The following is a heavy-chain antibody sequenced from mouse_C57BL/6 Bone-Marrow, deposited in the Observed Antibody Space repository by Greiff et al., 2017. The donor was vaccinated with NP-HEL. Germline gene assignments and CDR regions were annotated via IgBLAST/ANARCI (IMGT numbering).Heavy chain of an antibody. CDR3: ARRGPYYFDY. J-gene: IGHJ2*01. V-gene: IGHV3-1*01. CDR2: IRYSGST. Sequence: EVKLMESGPGMVKPSQSLSLPCTVTGYSITSGYDWHWLRHFPGNKLEWVGYIRYSGSTNYNPSLKSRISITHDTSKNHFFLKLNSVTTDDTATYYGARRGPYYFDYWGQGTTLTVSS. CDR1: GYSITSGYD.